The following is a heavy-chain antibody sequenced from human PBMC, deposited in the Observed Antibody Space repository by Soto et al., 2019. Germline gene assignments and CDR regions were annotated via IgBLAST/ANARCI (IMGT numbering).Heavy chain of an antibody. J-gene: IGHJ4*02. CDR1: SCNLTTYH. CDR2: IRASGGGT. CDR3: AGDGDSSSWYS. D-gene: IGHD6-13*01. V-gene: IGHV1-46*01. Sequence: SVKNSSNASSCNLTTYHMHCWLQAPGQGREWVGMIRASGGGTTHAQKSRGRATLTKDTSTNTVYMGLNSLRSDDTVVYYCAGDGDSSSWYSWGQGPLVPVSS.